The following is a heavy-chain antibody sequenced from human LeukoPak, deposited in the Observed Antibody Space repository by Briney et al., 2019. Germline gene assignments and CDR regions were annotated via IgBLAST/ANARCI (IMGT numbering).Heavy chain of an antibody. D-gene: IGHD4-17*01. CDR3: ALSTTRVTTRTLDY. V-gene: IGHV4-34*01. Sequence: SETLPLTCAVYGGSFSDYFWSWIRQPPGKGLEWLGEINRSGTTKYNPSLESRVTISVDTSKRQSSLKLSSVTAADTAVYYCALSTTRVTTRTLDYWGQGTLVSVSS. CDR1: GGSFSDYF. J-gene: IGHJ4*02. CDR2: INRSGTT.